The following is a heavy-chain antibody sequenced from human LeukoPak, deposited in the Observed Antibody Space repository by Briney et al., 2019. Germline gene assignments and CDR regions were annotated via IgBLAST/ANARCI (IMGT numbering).Heavy chain of an antibody. Sequence: ASVKVSCKASGYTFTGYYMNWVRQAPGQGLEWMGRINPNSGGTNYAQKFQGRVTMTRDTSFSTAYMELSRLRSDDTAVYYCARVGDGLNDAFDIWGRGTMVTVSS. V-gene: IGHV1-2*06. J-gene: IGHJ3*02. CDR3: ARVGDGLNDAFDI. D-gene: IGHD5-24*01. CDR1: GYTFTGYY. CDR2: INPNSGGT.